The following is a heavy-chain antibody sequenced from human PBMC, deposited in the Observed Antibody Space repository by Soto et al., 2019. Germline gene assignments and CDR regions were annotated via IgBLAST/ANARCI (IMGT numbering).Heavy chain of an antibody. V-gene: IGHV1-58*02. D-gene: IGHD3-10*01. Sequence: GASIKVSCKASGFTFTSSAMQWVRQARGQSLEWIRWIVVGSGNTNYAQKFQERVTITRDMSTSTAYMELSSLRSEDTAVYYCAAAPGRYYYGSGSYDLNDAFDIWGQGTMVTVSS. CDR3: AAAPGRYYYGSGSYDLNDAFDI. J-gene: IGHJ3*02. CDR2: IVVGSGNT. CDR1: GFTFTSSA.